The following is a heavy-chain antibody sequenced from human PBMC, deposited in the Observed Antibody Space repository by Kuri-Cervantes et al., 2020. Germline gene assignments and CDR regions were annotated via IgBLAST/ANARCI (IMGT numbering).Heavy chain of an antibody. Sequence: ASVKVSCKASGYTFTSYDINWVRQATGQGLEWMGWMNPNSGNTGYAQKFQGRVTMTRNTSISTAYMELSSLRSEDTAVYYCASFGDYDEYFQLWGQGTMVTVSS. CDR3: ASFGDYDEYFQL. D-gene: IGHD4-17*01. V-gene: IGHV1-8*01. J-gene: IGHJ1*01. CDR1: GYTFTSYD. CDR2: MNPNSGNT.